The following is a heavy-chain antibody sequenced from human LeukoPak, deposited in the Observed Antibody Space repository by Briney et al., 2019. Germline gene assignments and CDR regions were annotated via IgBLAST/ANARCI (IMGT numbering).Heavy chain of an antibody. Sequence: GGSLRLSCAASGFTFSNAWMSWVRQAPGKGLEWVGRIKSKTDGATTDYAAPVKGRFTISRDDSKNTLYLQMNSLKTEDTAAYYCTTDSFVGATFRCWGQGTLVTVSS. J-gene: IGHJ4*02. V-gene: IGHV3-15*01. CDR1: GFTFSNAW. D-gene: IGHD1-26*01. CDR3: TTDSFVGATFRC. CDR2: IKSKTDGATT.